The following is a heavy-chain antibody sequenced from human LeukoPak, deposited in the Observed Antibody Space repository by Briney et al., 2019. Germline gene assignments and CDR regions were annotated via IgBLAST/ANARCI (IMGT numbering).Heavy chain of an antibody. D-gene: IGHD2-2*02. CDR3: ARVSEEGYCSSTSCYRWNYSDY. CDR1: GGSISSYY. J-gene: IGHJ4*02. V-gene: IGHV4-59*12. CDR2: IYYSGST. Sequence: PSETLSLTCTVSGGSISSYYWSWIRQPPGKGLEWIGYIYYSGSTNYNPSLKSRVTISVDTSKNQFSLKLSSVTAADTAVYYYARVSEEGYCSSTSCYRWNYSDYWGQGTLVTVSS.